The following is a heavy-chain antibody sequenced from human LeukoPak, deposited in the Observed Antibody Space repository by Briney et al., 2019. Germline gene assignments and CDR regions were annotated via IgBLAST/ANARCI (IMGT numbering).Heavy chain of an antibody. V-gene: IGHV3-30*04. CDR1: GFTFSSYA. Sequence: PGGSLRLSCAASGFTFSSYAMHWVRQAPGKGLEWVAVISYDGSNKYYADSVKGRFTISRDNSKNTLYLQMNSLRAEDTAVYYCASEETRVRYFDWLHLSAFDYWGQGTLVTVSS. D-gene: IGHD3-9*01. CDR3: ASEETRVRYFDWLHLSAFDY. J-gene: IGHJ4*02. CDR2: ISYDGSNK.